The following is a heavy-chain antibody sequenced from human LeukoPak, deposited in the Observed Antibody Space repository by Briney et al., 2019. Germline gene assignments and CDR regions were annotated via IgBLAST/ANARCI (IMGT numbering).Heavy chain of an antibody. CDR1: GGSISTSNYY. D-gene: IGHD3-22*01. CDR3: ARGSGYYYVDFDY. CDR2: IYYSGSA. Sequence: PSETLSLTCTVSGGSISTSNYYWGWIRQPPGKGLEWIGSIYYSGSAYYNPSLKSRVTISVDTSKNQFSLKLSSVTAADTAVYYCARGSGYYYVDFDYWGQGTLVTVSS. V-gene: IGHV4-39*07. J-gene: IGHJ4*02.